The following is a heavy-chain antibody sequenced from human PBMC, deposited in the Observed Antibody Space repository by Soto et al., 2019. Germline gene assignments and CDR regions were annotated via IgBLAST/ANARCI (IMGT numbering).Heavy chain of an antibody. V-gene: IGHV1-2*04. CDR2: INPNSGGT. CDR1: GYTFTGYY. D-gene: IGHD2-2*02. Sequence: ASVKVSCEASGYTFTGYYMHWVRQAPGQGLEWMGWINPNSGGTNYAQKFQGWVTMTRDTSISTAYMELSRLRSDDTAVYYCARAPHQLPYPVFDYWGQGTLVTVSS. CDR3: ARAPHQLPYPVFDY. J-gene: IGHJ4*02.